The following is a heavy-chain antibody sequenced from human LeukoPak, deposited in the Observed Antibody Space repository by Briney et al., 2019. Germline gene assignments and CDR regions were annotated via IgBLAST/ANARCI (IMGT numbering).Heavy chain of an antibody. CDR1: GFTFSSYG. CDR3: ALQQLATKYFQH. J-gene: IGHJ1*01. CDR2: ISYDGSNK. V-gene: IGHV3-30*03. Sequence: PGGSLRLSCAASGFTFSSYGMHWVRQAPGKGLEWVAVISYDGSNKYYADSVKGRFTISRDNSKNTLYLQMNSLRAGDTAVYYCALQQLATKYFQHWGQGTLVTVSS. D-gene: IGHD6-13*01.